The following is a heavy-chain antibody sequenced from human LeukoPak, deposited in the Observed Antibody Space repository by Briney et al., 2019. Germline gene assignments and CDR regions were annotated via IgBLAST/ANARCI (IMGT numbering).Heavy chain of an antibody. J-gene: IGHJ4*02. CDR3: AGPYDSSGLPDY. V-gene: IGHV3-48*01. CDR1: GFTFSSYA. CDR2: ITSGSTAV. D-gene: IGHD3-22*01. Sequence: GGSLRLSCAASGFTFSSYAMNWVRQAPGKGLEWISYITSGSTAVYYADSVKGRFTISRDNAKNSLYLQMNSLRAEDSAVYYCAGPYDSSGLPDYWGQGTLVTVSS.